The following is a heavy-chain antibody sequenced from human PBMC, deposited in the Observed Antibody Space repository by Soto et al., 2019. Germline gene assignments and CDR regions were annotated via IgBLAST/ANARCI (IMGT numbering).Heavy chain of an antibody. CDR2: INIYGNST. Sequence: EVQLVESGGGLVQPGGSLRLSCAASGFTFTNYWMHWVRQAPGKGLVWVSRINIYGNSTTYADSVKGRFTISRDNAKNTLCLQMNSLRAEDTAVYYCVRAGEIPLSFDYWGQGTLVTVSS. CDR3: VRAGEIPLSFDY. CDR1: GFTFTNYW. D-gene: IGHD7-27*01. J-gene: IGHJ4*02. V-gene: IGHV3-74*01.